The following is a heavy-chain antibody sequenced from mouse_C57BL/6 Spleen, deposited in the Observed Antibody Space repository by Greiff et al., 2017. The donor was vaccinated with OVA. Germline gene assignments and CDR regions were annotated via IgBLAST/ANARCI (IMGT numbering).Heavy chain of an antibody. V-gene: IGHV1-15*01. J-gene: IGHJ2*01. D-gene: IGHD1-3*01. CDR2: LDPETGGT. CDR3: KSNYYVDY. Sequence: VHLVESGAELVRPGASVTLSCKASGYTFTDYEMHWVKQTPVHGLEWIGALDPETGGTAYNQKFKGKAILTADNSSSTAYMEIRSLTSEDSAVYYCKSNYYVDYWGQGTTLTVSS. CDR1: GYTFTDYE.